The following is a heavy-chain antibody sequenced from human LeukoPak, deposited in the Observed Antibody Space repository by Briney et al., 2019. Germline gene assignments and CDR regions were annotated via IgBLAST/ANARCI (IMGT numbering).Heavy chain of an antibody. CDR3: ARDRYSSRFDP. CDR2: INHSGST. Sequence: SETLSLTCAVYGGSFSGYYWSWIRQPPGKGLEWIGEINHSGSTNYNPSLKSRVTMSVDTSKNQFSLKLSSVTAADTAVYYCARDRYSSRFDPWGQGTLVTVSS. V-gene: IGHV4-34*01. D-gene: IGHD5-12*01. J-gene: IGHJ5*02. CDR1: GGSFSGYY.